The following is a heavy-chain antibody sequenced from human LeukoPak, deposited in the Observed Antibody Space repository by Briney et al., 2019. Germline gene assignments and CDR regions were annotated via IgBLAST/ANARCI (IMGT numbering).Heavy chain of an antibody. CDR1: GGSISSSSYY. CDR3: ARFQWLQRLMFDY. Sequence: SETLSLTCTVSGGSISSSSYYWGWIRQPPGKGLEWIGSICYSGSTYYNPSLKSRVTISVDTSKNQFSLKLSSVIAADTAVYYCARFQWLQRLMFDYWGQGTLVTVSS. V-gene: IGHV4-39*01. CDR2: ICYSGST. D-gene: IGHD5-24*01. J-gene: IGHJ4*02.